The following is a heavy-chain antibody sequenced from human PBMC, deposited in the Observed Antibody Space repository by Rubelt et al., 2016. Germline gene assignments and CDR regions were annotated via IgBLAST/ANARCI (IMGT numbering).Heavy chain of an antibody. CDR3: AKDRMGGYKSAYYYYYYGMDV. J-gene: IGHJ6*02. Sequence: ISYDGSNKYYADSVKGRFTTSRDNSKNTLYLQMNSLRAEDTAVYYCAKDRMGGYKSAYYYYYYGMDVWGQGTTVTVSS. V-gene: IGHV3-30*18. D-gene: IGHD5-24*01. CDR2: ISYDGSNK.